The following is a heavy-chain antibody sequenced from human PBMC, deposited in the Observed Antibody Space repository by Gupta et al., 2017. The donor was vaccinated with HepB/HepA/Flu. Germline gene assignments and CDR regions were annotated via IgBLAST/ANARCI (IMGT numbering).Heavy chain of an antibody. Sequence: QVQLQQWGAGLLESSETLSLTCAVYDGSFTPYYYWTWIRQPPGKGLEWIADINQDGTTNYNPSLKGRVTILTEKSKNQFSLHLIYVTAADTAMYYCAKGDWAARLAHWGRGSLVTVSS. J-gene: IGHJ4*02. D-gene: IGHD6-6*01. CDR3: AKGDWAARLAH. CDR1: DGSFTPYY. CDR2: INQDGTT. V-gene: IGHV4-34*01.